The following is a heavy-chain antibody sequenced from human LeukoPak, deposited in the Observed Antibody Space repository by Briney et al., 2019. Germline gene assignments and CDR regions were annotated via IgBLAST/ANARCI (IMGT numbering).Heavy chain of an antibody. CDR1: GFTFSSYS. V-gene: IGHV3-21*01. Sequence: GSLRLSCAASGFTFSSYSMNWVRQAPGKGLEWVSSISSSSSYIYYADSVKGRFTISRDSAKNSLYLRMNSLRAEDTAVYYCARNGYCSGGSCHSSDYWGQGTLVTVSS. J-gene: IGHJ4*02. CDR3: ARNGYCSGGSCHSSDY. D-gene: IGHD2-15*01. CDR2: ISSSSSYI.